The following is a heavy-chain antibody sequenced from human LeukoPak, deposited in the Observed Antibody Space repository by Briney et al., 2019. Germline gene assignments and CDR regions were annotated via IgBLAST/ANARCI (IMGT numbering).Heavy chain of an antibody. CDR2: ISGSGGST. CDR3: AKGSVILTGRYFDY. V-gene: IGHV3-23*01. CDR1: GFTFSSYA. J-gene: IGHJ4*02. Sequence: GGSLRLSCAASGFTFSSYAMSWVRQAPGKGLEWVSVISGSGGSTYYADSVKGRFTISRDNSKNTLYLQMNSLRAEDTAVYYCAKGSVILTGRYFDYWGQGTLVTVSS. D-gene: IGHD3-9*01.